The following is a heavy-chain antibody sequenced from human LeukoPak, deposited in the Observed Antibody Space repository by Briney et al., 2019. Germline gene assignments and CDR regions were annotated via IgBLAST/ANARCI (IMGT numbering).Heavy chain of an antibody. CDR3: ARNLNSGSYYYFDY. CDR2: ISGSGGST. J-gene: IGHJ4*02. V-gene: IGHV3-23*01. CDR1: GFTFSSYA. D-gene: IGHD1-26*01. Sequence: GGSLRLSCAASGFTFSSYAMSWVRQAPGKGLEWVSAISGSGGSTYYADSVKGRFTISRDNSKNTLSLQMNSLRPEDTALYYCARNLNSGSYYYFDYWGQGTLVTVSS.